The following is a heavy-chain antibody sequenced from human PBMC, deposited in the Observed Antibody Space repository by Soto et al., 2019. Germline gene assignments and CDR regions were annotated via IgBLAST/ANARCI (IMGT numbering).Heavy chain of an antibody. Sequence: PGGSLRLSCVASGFTFSDSYMTWIRQAPGKGLEWVSYMSNSGSTIYYADSVKGRFTISRDNAKNSLYLQMNSLRAEDTAVYYCARDRNPLLYWFDPWGQGTLVTVSS. CDR3: ARDRNPLLYWFDP. J-gene: IGHJ5*02. V-gene: IGHV3-11*01. D-gene: IGHD2-2*01. CDR2: MSNSGSTI. CDR1: GFTFSDSY.